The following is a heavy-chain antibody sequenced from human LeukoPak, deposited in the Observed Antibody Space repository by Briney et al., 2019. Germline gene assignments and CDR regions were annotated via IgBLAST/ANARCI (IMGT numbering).Heavy chain of an antibody. V-gene: IGHV3-23*01. D-gene: IGHD1-26*01. Sequence: GRSLRLSCAASGFTFSSYAMSWVRQAPGKGLEWVSAISGSGGSTYYADSVKGRFTISRDNSKNTLYLQMNSLRAGDTAVYYCVKDGRRWVPAPFWFDPWRQGSLATVSS. CDR2: ISGSGGST. J-gene: IGHJ5*02. CDR1: GFTFSSYA. CDR3: VKDGRRWVPAPFWFDP.